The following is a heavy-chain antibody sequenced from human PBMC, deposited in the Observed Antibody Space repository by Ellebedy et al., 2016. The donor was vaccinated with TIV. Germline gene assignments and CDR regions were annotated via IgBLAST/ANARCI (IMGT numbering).Heavy chain of an antibody. D-gene: IGHD1-26*01. CDR3: GKEYSSIPYYYFGMDV. V-gene: IGHV3-30*18. J-gene: IGHJ6*02. Sequence: PGGSLRLSCAASGFTFSTYAIHWVRQAPGKGLEWVAIISYGGSKKYYAESVKGRFTISRDNSMNTLYLQMNSLRAEDTAVYYCGKEYSSIPYYYFGMDVWGQGTTVTVSS. CDR1: GFTFSTYA. CDR2: ISYGGSKK.